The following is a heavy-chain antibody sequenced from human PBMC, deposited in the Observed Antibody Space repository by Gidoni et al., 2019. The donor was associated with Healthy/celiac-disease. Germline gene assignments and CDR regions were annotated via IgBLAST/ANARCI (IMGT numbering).Heavy chain of an antibody. D-gene: IGHD4-17*01. V-gene: IGHV3-33*01. J-gene: IGHJ4*02. CDR3: ARDRGTYGDYVLD. CDR1: GFTFSSYG. Sequence: QVQLVESGGGVVQPGRSMRLSCAASGFTFSSYGMHWVRQAPGKGLEWVAVIWYDGSNKDYADSVKGRFTISRDNSKNTLYLQMNSLRAEDTAVYYCARDRGTYGDYVLDWGQGTLVTVSS. CDR2: IWYDGSNK.